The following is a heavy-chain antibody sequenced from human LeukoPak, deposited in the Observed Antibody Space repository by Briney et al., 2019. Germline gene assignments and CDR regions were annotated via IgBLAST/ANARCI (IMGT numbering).Heavy chain of an antibody. CDR1: GGSVSSGSYY. Sequence: SETLSLTCTVSGGSVSSGSYYWSWIRQPPGKGLEWIGYIYYSGTTYYTPSLKSRVTISVDTSKNQFSLKLSSVTAADTAVYYCARESDSYGPPGYWGQGTLVTVSS. D-gene: IGHD5-18*01. CDR3: ARESDSYGPPGY. J-gene: IGHJ4*02. V-gene: IGHV4-61*01. CDR2: IYYSGTT.